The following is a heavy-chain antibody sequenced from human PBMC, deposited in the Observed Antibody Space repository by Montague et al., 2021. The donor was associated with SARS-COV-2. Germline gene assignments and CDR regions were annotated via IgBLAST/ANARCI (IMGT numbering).Heavy chain of an antibody. Sequence: RLSWSASGFTFSSYDMHWVRQAPGKGLEWVAVIWYDGSNQYYGDSVKGRFTISRDNSKNTLYLQMNSLRAEDTAVHYCAREYSAPRWFGEYNRYGMDVWGQGTTVTVSS. CDR1: GFTFSSYD. J-gene: IGHJ6*02. V-gene: IGHV3-33*08. CDR2: IWYDGSNQ. D-gene: IGHD3-10*01. CDR3: AREYSAPRWFGEYNRYGMDV.